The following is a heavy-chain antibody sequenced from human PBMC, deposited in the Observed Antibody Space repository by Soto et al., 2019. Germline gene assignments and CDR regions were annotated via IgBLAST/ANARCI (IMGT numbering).Heavy chain of an antibody. CDR3: ARGGVSTRTFDY. Sequence: GESLKISWXGSGYNFAGYWIAWGRQMPGKGLELMGIIYPSDSDTRYRPSFQGQVTISDDKSISSAYLQWSSLRASDTAMYYCARGGVSTRTFDYWGQGTPVTVSS. V-gene: IGHV5-51*01. D-gene: IGHD3-3*01. J-gene: IGHJ4*02. CDR1: GYNFAGYW. CDR2: IYPSDSDT.